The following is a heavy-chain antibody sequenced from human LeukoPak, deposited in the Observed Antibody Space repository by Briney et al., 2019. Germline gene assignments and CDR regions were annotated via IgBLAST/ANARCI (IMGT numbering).Heavy chain of an antibody. Sequence: GGSLRLSCAASGFTFTSYAMSWVRQAPGKGLEWVSTIIDSGNSIYYADSAEGRFTISRDDSKNTLYLQMNSLRVGDTAVYYCAKDPIFSGSYGVFDYWGLGTLVTVSS. D-gene: IGHD1-26*01. V-gene: IGHV3-23*01. CDR3: AKDPIFSGSYGVFDY. CDR1: GFTFTSYA. J-gene: IGHJ4*02. CDR2: IIDSGNSI.